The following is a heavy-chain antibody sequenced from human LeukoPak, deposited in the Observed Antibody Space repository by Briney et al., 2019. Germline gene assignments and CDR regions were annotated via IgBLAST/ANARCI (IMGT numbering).Heavy chain of an antibody. CDR1: GYSFTSYW. CDR2: IYPGDSNP. V-gene: IGHV5-51*01. CDR3: AKEGGSYQSYVDY. D-gene: IGHD1-26*01. Sequence: GESLKISCKGSGYSFTSYWIGWVRQLPGKGLEWMGIIYPGDSNPRYSPSFQGQVTISADKSISTAYLQWSSLKASDTAMYYCAKEGGSYQSYVDYWGRGTLVTVSS. J-gene: IGHJ4*02.